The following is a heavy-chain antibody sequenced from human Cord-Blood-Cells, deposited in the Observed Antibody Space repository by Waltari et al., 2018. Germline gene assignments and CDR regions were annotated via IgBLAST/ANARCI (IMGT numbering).Heavy chain of an antibody. Sequence: EVQLVESGGGLVQPGRSLRLSCAASGFTFDDYAIHWVRQAPGKGLEWVSGISWNSGSIGYADSVKGRFTISRDNAKNSLYLQMNSLRAEDTALYYCAKDIKVRGYDSVDYWGQGTLVTVSS. V-gene: IGHV3-9*01. CDR1: GFTFDDYA. CDR2: ISWNSGSI. D-gene: IGHD5-12*01. CDR3: AKDIKVRGYDSVDY. J-gene: IGHJ4*02.